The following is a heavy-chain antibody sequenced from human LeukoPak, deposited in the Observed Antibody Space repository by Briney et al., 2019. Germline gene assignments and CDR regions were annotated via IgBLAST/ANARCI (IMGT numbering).Heavy chain of an antibody. J-gene: IGHJ4*02. Sequence: GRSLRLSCAASGFTFSSYGVHWVRQAPGKGLEWVAVISYDGSNKYYADSVKGRFTISRDNSKNTLYLQMNSLRAEDTAVYYCAKGMARYFDWLPIDYWGQGTLVTVSS. CDR1: GFTFSSYG. CDR3: AKGMARYFDWLPIDY. D-gene: IGHD3-9*01. V-gene: IGHV3-30*18. CDR2: ISYDGSNK.